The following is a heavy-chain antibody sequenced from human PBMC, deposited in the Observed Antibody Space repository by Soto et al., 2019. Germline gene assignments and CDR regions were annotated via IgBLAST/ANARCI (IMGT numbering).Heavy chain of an antibody. D-gene: IGHD1-1*01. CDR1: GASISRNKHW. Sequence: QVPLQESGPGLGKPSGTLALTCVVTGASISRNKHWWTWVRQPPGKGLEWIGEIYHTGGGNYMLYLRGRITMSVDKTKHQFYLKLSSMTAADTATSYCARGVYCTTDNSWDDFYYYTMDVWGQGTTVTVSS. CDR3: ARGVYCTTDNSWDDFYYYTMDV. V-gene: IGHV4-4*02. CDR2: IYHTGGG. J-gene: IGHJ6*02.